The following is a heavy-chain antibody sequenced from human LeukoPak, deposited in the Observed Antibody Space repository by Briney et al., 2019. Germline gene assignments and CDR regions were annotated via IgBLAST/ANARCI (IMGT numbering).Heavy chain of an antibody. V-gene: IGHV1-2*02. CDR1: GYTFTDYY. D-gene: IGHD4-17*01. Sequence: GASVKVSCKASGYTFTDYYIYWVRQTPGQGLEWMGWINPGSGGKRFSQNFQGRVTMTRDTSISTAHMELSRLRSDDTAVYYCARGHGDYASFDSWGQGTLVTVSS. CDR3: ARGHGDYASFDS. CDR2: INPGSGGK. J-gene: IGHJ4*02.